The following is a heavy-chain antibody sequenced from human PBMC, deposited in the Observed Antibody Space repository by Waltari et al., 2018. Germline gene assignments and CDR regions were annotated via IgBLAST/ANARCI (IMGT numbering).Heavy chain of an antibody. D-gene: IGHD6-6*01. CDR1: GYTFTGYY. CDR2: INPNRGGT. J-gene: IGHJ4*02. Sequence: QVQLVQSGAEVKKPGASVKVSCKASGYTFTGYYMHWVRQAPGQGLEWMGWINPNRGGTNYAQKFQGRVTMTRDTSISTAYMELSRLRSDDTAVYYCARRSSSGNFDYWGQGTLVTVSS. CDR3: ARRSSSGNFDY. V-gene: IGHV1-2*02.